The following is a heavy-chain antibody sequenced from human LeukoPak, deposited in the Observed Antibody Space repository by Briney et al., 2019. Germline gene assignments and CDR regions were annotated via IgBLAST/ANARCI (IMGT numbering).Heavy chain of an antibody. J-gene: IGHJ4*02. CDR1: GYSISSGYY. D-gene: IGHD6-19*01. CDR2: IYHSGST. CDR3: ARVVQGEQWLVPDY. V-gene: IGHV4-38-2*02. Sequence: SETLSLTCTVSGYSISSGYYWGWIRQPPGKGLEWIGSIYHSGSTYYNPSLKSRVTISVDTSKNQFSLKLSSVTAADTAVYYCARVVQGEQWLVPDYWGQGTLVTVSS.